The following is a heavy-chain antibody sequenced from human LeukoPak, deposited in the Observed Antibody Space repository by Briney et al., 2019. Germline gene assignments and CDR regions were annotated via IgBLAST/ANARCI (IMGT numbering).Heavy chain of an antibody. D-gene: IGHD6-19*01. CDR1: GFTFSNYW. J-gene: IGHJ4*02. CDR3: ARGGVAVAGHYFDY. Sequence: GGSLRLSCAVSGFTFSNYWMHWVRQAPGKGLEWVSSISSSSSYIYYADSVKGRFTISRDNAKNSLYLQMNSLRAEDTAVYYCARGGVAVAGHYFDYWGQGTLVTVSS. CDR2: ISSSSSYI. V-gene: IGHV3-21*01.